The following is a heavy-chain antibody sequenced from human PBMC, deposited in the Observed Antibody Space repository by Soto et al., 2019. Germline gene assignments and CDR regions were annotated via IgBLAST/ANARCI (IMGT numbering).Heavy chain of an antibody. V-gene: IGHV3-74*03. CDR3: ARDFAGRDDY. Sequence: EVQLVESGGGLVQPGGSLRLSCAASGFTLSNNWMHWVRQAPGEGLVWVSRINIDGSRTTYADSVKGRFTISRDHAKNTLYLQMDSLRVEDTALYYCARDFAGRDDYWGQGTLVTVS. CDR2: INIDGSRT. D-gene: IGHD2-15*01. CDR1: GFTLSNNW. J-gene: IGHJ4*02.